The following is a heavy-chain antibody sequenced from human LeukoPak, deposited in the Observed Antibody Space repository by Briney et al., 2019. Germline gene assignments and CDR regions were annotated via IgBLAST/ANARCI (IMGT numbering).Heavy chain of an antibody. J-gene: IGHJ4*02. CDR1: GFTFSSYG. D-gene: IGHD5-12*01. Sequence: PGGSLRLSCAASGFTFSSYGMHWVRQAPGKGLEWVAFIRYDGSNKYYADSVKGRFTISRDNSKNTLYLQVNSLRAEDTAVYYCAKDSGGYSGYTRRYSFDYWGQGTLVTVSS. V-gene: IGHV3-30*02. CDR2: IRYDGSNK. CDR3: AKDSGGYSGYTRRYSFDY.